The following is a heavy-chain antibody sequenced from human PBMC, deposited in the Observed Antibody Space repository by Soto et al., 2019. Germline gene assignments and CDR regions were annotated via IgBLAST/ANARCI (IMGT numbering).Heavy chain of an antibody. D-gene: IGHD6-13*01. CDR1: GFSLSTSGRT. CDR2: GG. V-gene: IGHV2-5*01. Sequence: QITLKESGPTLVKPTETLTLTCSVSGFSLSTSGRTVGWIRQPPGKAPEWLALGGQYSPSLQSRVTFTKDTSKNQVVLTLNDMDPADTATYYCPLRLDSSRGPIYWGQGILVTVSS. J-gene: IGHJ4*02. CDR3: PLRLDSSRGPIY.